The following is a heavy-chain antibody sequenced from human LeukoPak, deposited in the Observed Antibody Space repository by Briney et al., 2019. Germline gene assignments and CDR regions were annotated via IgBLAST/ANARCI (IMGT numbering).Heavy chain of an antibody. V-gene: IGHV4-39*01. CDR2: IYYSGST. CDR3: ARLRYRRPLDY. CDR1: GGSISSSSYY. D-gene: IGHD2-15*01. J-gene: IGHJ4*02. Sequence: ASETLSLTCTVSGGSISSSSYYWGWIRQPPGKWMEWIGSIYYSGSTYYNPSLKSRVTISVDTSKNQFSLKLSSVTAADTAVYYCARLRYRRPLDYWGQGTLVTVSS.